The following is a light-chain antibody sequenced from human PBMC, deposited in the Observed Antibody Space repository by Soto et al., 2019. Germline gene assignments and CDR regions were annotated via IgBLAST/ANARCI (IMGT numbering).Light chain of an antibody. Sequence: QSALTQPASVSGSPGQSITISCTGTSSDVGGFNYVSWYQQYPGKAPKLMIYSVSNRPSGVSNRFSGSKSGNTASLTISGLQAEDEADYYCSSYTSSTTRVFDGGTKVTVL. J-gene: IGLJ3*02. V-gene: IGLV2-14*01. CDR3: SSYTSSTTRV. CDR2: SVS. CDR1: SSDVGGFNY.